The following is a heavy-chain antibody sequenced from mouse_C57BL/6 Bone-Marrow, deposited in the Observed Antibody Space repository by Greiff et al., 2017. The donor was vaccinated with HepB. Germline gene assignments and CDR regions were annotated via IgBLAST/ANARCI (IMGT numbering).Heavy chain of an antibody. V-gene: IGHV1-5*01. Sequence: VQLQQSGAELVRPGTSVKVSCKTSGYTFTSYWMHWVKQRPGQGLEWIGAIYPGNSDTSYNQKFKGKAKLTAVTSASTAYMELSSLTNEDSAVYYCTRRFFITTVVAPFAYWGQGTLVTVSA. CDR1: GYTFTSYW. CDR2: IYPGNSDT. CDR3: TRRFFITTVVAPFAY. D-gene: IGHD1-1*01. J-gene: IGHJ3*01.